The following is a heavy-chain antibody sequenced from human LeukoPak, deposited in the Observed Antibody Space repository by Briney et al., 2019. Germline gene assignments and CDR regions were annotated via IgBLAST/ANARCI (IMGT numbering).Heavy chain of an antibody. CDR1: FVSINSGSYY. J-gene: IGHJ6*02. Sequence: SETLSLTCAVSFVSINSGSYYWGWIRQPPGRGLEWIGSIYHSGSTYYNSSLKSRVTISVDTSKNQFSLKLSSVTAADTAVYYCARHYPECDFWRGCGMDVWGQGTTVTVSS. CDR3: ARHYPECDFWRGCGMDV. V-gene: IGHV4-39*01. CDR2: IYHSGST. D-gene: IGHD3-3*01.